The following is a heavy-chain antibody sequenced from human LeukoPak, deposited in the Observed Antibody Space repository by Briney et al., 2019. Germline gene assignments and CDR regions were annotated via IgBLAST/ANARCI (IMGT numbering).Heavy chain of an antibody. D-gene: IGHD3-22*01. Sequence: GASVKVSCKASGYTFTNYYIHWVRQAPGQGLEWMGLMNPSGRSTTYAQKFQGRVTMTSDMSTSTVYMELSSLRSEDTAVYYCARTYYFDRSGYYYGHWGQGSLVTVSS. V-gene: IGHV1-46*01. CDR3: ARTYYFDRSGYYYGH. J-gene: IGHJ4*02. CDR2: MNPSGRST. CDR1: GYTFTNYY.